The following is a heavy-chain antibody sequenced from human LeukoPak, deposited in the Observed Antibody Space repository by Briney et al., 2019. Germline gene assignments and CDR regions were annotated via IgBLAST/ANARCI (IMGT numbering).Heavy chain of an antibody. CDR1: GFTFSSYA. Sequence: GGSLRLSCAASGFTFSSYAMSWARQAPGKGLEWVSDLSGSGGSTSYADSVKGRFTISRDNSKNTLYMQMNSLRDEDTDVYYCAKEGKKQHGTGDYDKWGQGTLVTVPS. J-gene: IGHJ4*02. CDR2: LSGSGGST. D-gene: IGHD3-10*01. V-gene: IGHV3-23*01. CDR3: AKEGKKQHGTGDYDK.